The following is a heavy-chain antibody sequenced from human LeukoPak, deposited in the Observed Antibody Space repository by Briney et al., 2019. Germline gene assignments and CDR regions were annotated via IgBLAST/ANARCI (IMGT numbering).Heavy chain of an antibody. V-gene: IGHV5-51*01. Sequence: GESLKISCKGSGYSFTSYWIGWVRQMPGKGLEWMGLIYPGDSDTRYSPSFQGQVTISADKSISTAYLQWSSLKASDTAMYYCARRLGGYGSGSYFWFDPWGQGTLVTVSS. CDR3: ARRLGGYGSGSYFWFDP. CDR2: IYPGDSDT. D-gene: IGHD3-10*01. J-gene: IGHJ5*02. CDR1: GYSFTSYW.